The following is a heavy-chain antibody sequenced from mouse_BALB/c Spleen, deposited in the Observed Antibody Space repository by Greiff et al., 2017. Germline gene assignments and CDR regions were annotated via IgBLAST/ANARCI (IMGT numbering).Heavy chain of an antibody. Sequence: VQLQQSGPELVKPGASVKMSCKASGYTFTSYVMHWVKQKPGRGLEWIGYINPYNDGTKYNEKFKGKATLTSDKSSSTAYMELSSLTSEDSAVYYCARRRESIYYGYDGFDYWGQGTTLTVSS. CDR2: INPYNDGT. D-gene: IGHD2-2*01. V-gene: IGHV1-14*01. CDR3: ARRRESIYYGYDGFDY. CDR1: GYTFTSYV. J-gene: IGHJ2*01.